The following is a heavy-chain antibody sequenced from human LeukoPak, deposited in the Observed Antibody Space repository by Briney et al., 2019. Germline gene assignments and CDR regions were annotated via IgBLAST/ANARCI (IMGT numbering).Heavy chain of an antibody. Sequence: GGSLRLSCAASGFTFSSYSMNWVRQAPGKGLEWVSSISSSSSYIYYADSVKGRFTISRDNAKNSLYLQMNSLRAEDTAVYYCARDPSLSSSWHKYFDYWGQGTLVTVSS. CDR3: ARDPSLSSSWHKYFDY. J-gene: IGHJ4*02. D-gene: IGHD6-13*01. V-gene: IGHV3-21*01. CDR1: GFTFSSYS. CDR2: ISSSSSYI.